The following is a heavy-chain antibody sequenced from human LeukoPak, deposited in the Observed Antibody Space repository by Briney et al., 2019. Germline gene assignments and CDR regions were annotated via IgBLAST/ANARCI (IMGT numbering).Heavy chain of an antibody. CDR2: ISGSGDYT. CDR3: ARDSPYYDSIFPNWFDP. Sequence: GGCLRLSCAASVFTFTSYSMSWVRQAPWEGLEWVSAISGSGDYTYYADSVKGRFTISRDNSKNTVYLQMNSLRAEDTAVYYCARDSPYYDSIFPNWFDPWGQGTLVTVSS. CDR1: VFTFTSYS. J-gene: IGHJ5*02. V-gene: IGHV3-23*01. D-gene: IGHD3-3*01.